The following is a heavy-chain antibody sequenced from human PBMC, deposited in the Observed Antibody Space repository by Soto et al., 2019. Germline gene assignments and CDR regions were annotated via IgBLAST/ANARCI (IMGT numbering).Heavy chain of an antibody. CDR3: ARGNRYDYSDY. D-gene: IGHD1-1*01. Sequence: GESLKISCKGSGYTFTSYWIGWVRQMPGKGLEWMGIIYPGDLDIRYSPSFQGQVTISADKSISTAYLQWSSLKASDTAMYYCARGNRYDYSDYWGQGTLVTVSS. J-gene: IGHJ4*02. CDR1: GYTFTSYW. CDR2: IYPGDLDI. V-gene: IGHV5-51*01.